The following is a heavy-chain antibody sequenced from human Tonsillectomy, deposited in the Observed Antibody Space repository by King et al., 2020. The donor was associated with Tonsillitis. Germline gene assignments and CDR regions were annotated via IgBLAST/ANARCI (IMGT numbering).Heavy chain of an antibody. CDR2: ISYDGSNK. D-gene: IGHD6-19*01. Sequence: VQLVESGGGVVQPGRSLRLSCAASGFTFSSHGMHWVRQAPGKGLELVAAISYDGSNKYYAASEKGRFTISRDNSKNTLYLQMNSLRAEDTAVYYCAKEPRPVAGAEYFQHWGQGTLVTVSS. CDR1: GFTFSSHG. CDR3: AKEPRPVAGAEYFQH. V-gene: IGHV3-30*18. J-gene: IGHJ1*01.